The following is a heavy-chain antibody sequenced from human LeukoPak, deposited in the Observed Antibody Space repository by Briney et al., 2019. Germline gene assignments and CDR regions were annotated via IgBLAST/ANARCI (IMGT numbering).Heavy chain of an antibody. V-gene: IGHV3-53*01. Sequence: GGSLRLSCAASGFTVSSNYMSWVRQAPGKGLEWVSVIYSGGSTYYADSVKGRFTITRDNSKNTLYLQMNSLRAEDTAVYYCARPQNRGYSSGWFVPNYWGQGTLVTVPS. J-gene: IGHJ4*02. CDR3: ARPQNRGYSSGWFVPNY. D-gene: IGHD6-19*01. CDR1: GFTVSSNY. CDR2: IYSGGST.